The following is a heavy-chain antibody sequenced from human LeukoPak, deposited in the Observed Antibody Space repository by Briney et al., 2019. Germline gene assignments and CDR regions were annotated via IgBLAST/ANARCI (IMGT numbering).Heavy chain of an antibody. CDR1: GFTFSSYS. CDR3: ARHLGSRYEGYSGYDPSDY. V-gene: IGHV3-48*04. D-gene: IGHD5-12*01. Sequence: GGSLRLSCAASGFTFSSYSMNWIRQAPGKGLEWVSYISSSSSTIYYADSVKGRFTISRDNAKNSLYLQMNSLRAEDTAVYYCARHLGSRYEGYSGYDPSDYWGQGTLVTVSS. CDR2: ISSSSSTI. J-gene: IGHJ4*02.